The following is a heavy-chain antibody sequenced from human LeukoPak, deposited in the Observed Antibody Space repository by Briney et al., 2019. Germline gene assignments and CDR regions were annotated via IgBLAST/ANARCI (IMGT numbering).Heavy chain of an antibody. CDR1: GFTFSSYG. D-gene: IGHD3-22*01. J-gene: IGHJ4*02. V-gene: IGHV3-33*01. CDR2: IWYDGTNK. CDR3: ARAAYDNSGYLTL. Sequence: GGSLRLTCVASGFTFSSYGMHWVRQAPGKGLEWVAVIWYDGTNKYYADFVKGRFTISRDSSKNTLYLQMNSLRAEDTAVYYCARAAYDNSGYLTLWGQGTLVTVSS.